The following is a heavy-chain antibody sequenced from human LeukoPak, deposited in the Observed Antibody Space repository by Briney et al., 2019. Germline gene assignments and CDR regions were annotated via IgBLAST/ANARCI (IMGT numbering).Heavy chain of an antibody. Sequence: MASETLSLTCTVSGGSIRSTSYYWGWIRQPPGKGLEWIGSIYYSGNTYYNPSLKSRVTISVDTSKNQFSLKLSSVTAADTAVYYCARDTFGELRNWGQGTLVTVSS. V-gene: IGHV4-39*07. D-gene: IGHD3-10*01. CDR1: GGSIRSTSYY. J-gene: IGHJ4*02. CDR2: IYYSGNT. CDR3: ARDTFGELRN.